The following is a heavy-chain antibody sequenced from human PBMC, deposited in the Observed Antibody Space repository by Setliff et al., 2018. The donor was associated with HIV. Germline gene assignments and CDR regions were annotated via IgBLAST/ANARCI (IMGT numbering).Heavy chain of an antibody. CDR1: GGSISSSNYY. J-gene: IGHJ6*03. CDR2: IYYSGST. V-gene: IGHV4-39*07. Sequence: SETLSLTCTVSGGSISSSNYYWGWIRQPPGKGLEWIGSIYYSGSTNYNPSLKSRVTISVDTSRNRFSLKLSSVTAADTAVYYCARGIGTRYNYYMDVWGIGTTVTVSS. CDR3: ARGIGTRYNYYMDV. D-gene: IGHD1-20*01.